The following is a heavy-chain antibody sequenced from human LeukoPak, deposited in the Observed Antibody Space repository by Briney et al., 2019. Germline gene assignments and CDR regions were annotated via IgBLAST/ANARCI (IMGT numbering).Heavy chain of an antibody. J-gene: IGHJ4*02. CDR2: IYPGDSDT. V-gene: IGHV5-51*01. CDR3: ARFYSYYDFWSGSH. D-gene: IGHD3-3*01. CDR1: GYSFTSYW. Sequence: GGSLQISCKGSGYSFTSYWIGWVRQMPGKGLEWMGIIYPGDSDTRYSPSFQGQVTISADKSISTAYLQWSSLKASDTAMYYCARFYSYYDFWSGSHWGQGTLVTVSS.